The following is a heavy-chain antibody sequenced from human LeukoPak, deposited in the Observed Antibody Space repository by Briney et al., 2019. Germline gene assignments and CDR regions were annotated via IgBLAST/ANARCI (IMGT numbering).Heavy chain of an antibody. V-gene: IGHV3-7*01. Sequence: TGGSLRLSCEGSGFTFSNYWMGWVRQARGKGLQWVANIKTDGSEKYYVDSVKGRFTISRDNAKNSLYLQMNSLRAEDTAVYYCATYSSLNRREFQYWGQGTLLTVSS. CDR1: GFTFSNYW. CDR3: ATYSSLNRREFQY. D-gene: IGHD3-22*01. CDR2: IKTDGSEK. J-gene: IGHJ1*01.